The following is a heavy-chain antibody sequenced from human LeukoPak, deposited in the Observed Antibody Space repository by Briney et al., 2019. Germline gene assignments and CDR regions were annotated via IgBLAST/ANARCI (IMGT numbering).Heavy chain of an antibody. CDR3: ARDNYPYDRSGYFHDAFDI. CDR1: GGSISSGGYY. CDR2: IYYSGST. D-gene: IGHD3-22*01. Sequence: SQTLSLTCTVSGGSISSGGYYWSWIRQHPGKGLEWIGYIYYSGSTYYNPSLKSRVTISVDTSKNQFSLKLSSVTAADTAVYYCARDNYPYDRSGYFHDAFDIWGQGTMVTVSS. J-gene: IGHJ3*02. V-gene: IGHV4-31*03.